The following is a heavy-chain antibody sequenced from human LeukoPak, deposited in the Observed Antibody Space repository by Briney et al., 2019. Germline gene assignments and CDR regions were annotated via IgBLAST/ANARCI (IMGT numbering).Heavy chain of an antibody. D-gene: IGHD3-22*01. CDR1: GDSIRRGNYY. J-gene: IGHJ4*02. CDR3: ARDDFDNSGYRPFYF. Sequence: SETLSLTCSVSGDSIRRGNYYWSWIRQSAGKGLEWIGRINPSGSTNYNPSLKRRVIMSLDTSKNQFSLRLTSVTAADTAVYYCARDDFDNSGYRPFYFWGQGSLVTVSS. CDR2: INPSGST. V-gene: IGHV4-61*02.